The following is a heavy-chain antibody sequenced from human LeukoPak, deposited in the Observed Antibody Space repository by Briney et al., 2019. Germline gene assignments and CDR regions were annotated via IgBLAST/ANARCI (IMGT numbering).Heavy chain of an antibody. D-gene: IGHD2-21*02. J-gene: IGHJ4*02. Sequence: PGGSLRLSCAASGFTFSSYWRHWVRQAPGKGLVWVSRINSDGRSTSYADSVKGRFTISRDNAKNTLYLQMNSLRVEDTAVYHCARAYCGGDCYSRAMDYWGQGTLVTVSS. CDR3: ARAYCGGDCYSRAMDY. CDR1: GFTFSSYW. V-gene: IGHV3-74*01. CDR2: INSDGRST.